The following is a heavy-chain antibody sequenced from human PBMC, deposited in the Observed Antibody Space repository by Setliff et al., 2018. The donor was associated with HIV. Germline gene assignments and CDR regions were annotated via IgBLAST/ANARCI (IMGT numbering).Heavy chain of an antibody. CDR2: IIPFIDAT. Sequence: GASVKVSCKASGGTFRSYSINWVRQAPGQGLEWMGTIIPFIDATHYAQSFQGRLTITADESSNTAYVELSSLRLHDTAVYYCAKAAVEMTTIAFGGPPGYWGQGTLVTVSS. D-gene: IGHD3-16*01. CDR1: GGTFRSYS. V-gene: IGHV1-69*11. CDR3: AKAAVEMTTIAFGGPPGY. J-gene: IGHJ4*02.